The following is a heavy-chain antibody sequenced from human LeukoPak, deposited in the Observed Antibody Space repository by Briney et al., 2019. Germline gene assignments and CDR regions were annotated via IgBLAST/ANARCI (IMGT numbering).Heavy chain of an antibody. CDR3: TTDYYGSGSYYVFDY. CDR2: IKSKTDGGTT. Sequence: GASLRLSCAASGFTFSNAWMSWVRQAPGKGLEWVGRIKSKTDGGTTDYAAPVKGRFTISRDDSKNTLYLQMNSLKTEDTAVYYCTTDYYGSGSYYVFDYWGQGTLVTVSS. V-gene: IGHV3-15*01. CDR1: GFTFSNAW. J-gene: IGHJ4*02. D-gene: IGHD3-10*01.